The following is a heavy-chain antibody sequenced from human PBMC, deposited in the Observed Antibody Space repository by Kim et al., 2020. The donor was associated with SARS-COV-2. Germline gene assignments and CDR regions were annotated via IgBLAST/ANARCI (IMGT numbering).Heavy chain of an antibody. CDR3: ARDRDFYFDY. J-gene: IGHJ4*02. D-gene: IGHD3-10*01. CDR2: IWYDGSNK. Sequence: GGSLRLSCAASGFIFSSYGMHWVRQAPGKGLEWVAVIWYDGSNKYYADSVKGRFTISRDTSKNTLYLQMNSLRAEDTAVYYCARDRDFYFDYWGQGTLVTVSS. CDR1: GFIFSSYG. V-gene: IGHV3-33*01.